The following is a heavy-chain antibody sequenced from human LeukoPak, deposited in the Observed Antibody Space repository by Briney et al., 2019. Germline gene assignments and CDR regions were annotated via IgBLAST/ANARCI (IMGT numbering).Heavy chain of an antibody. Sequence: SQTLSLTCAISGDSVSSNRAAWNWIRRSPSRGLEWLGRTYYRSKWYYDYAVSVKSRMTISPDTSKNQFSLHLNSVTPEDTAVYYCARTESGPWGQGTLVTVSS. D-gene: IGHD2-21*02. V-gene: IGHV6-1*01. CDR3: ARTESGP. CDR1: GDSVSSNRAA. CDR2: TYYRSKWYY. J-gene: IGHJ5*02.